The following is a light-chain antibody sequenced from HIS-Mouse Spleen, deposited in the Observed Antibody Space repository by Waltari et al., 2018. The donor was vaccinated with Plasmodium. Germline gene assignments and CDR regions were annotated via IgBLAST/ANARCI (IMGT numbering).Light chain of an antibody. CDR1: QSISSW. V-gene: IGKV1-5*03. Sequence: PSTLSASVGDRVPITCRASQSISSWLAWYQQKPGKAPKLLIYKASSLESGVPSRFSGSGSGTEFTLTISSLQPDDFATYYCQQYNSYSYTFGQGTKLEIK. J-gene: IGKJ2*01. CDR2: KAS. CDR3: QQYNSYSYT.